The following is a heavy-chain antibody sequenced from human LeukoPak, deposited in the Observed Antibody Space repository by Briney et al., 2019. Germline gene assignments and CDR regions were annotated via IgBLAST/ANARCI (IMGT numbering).Heavy chain of an antibody. Sequence: GGSLRLSCAASGFTFSSYSMNWVRQAPGKGLEWVSYISSSSSTIYYADSVKGRFTISKDNSRNTMSLRMNSLRAEDTAVYYCAKDQSSSGYFYAMDVWGQGTTVTVSS. V-gene: IGHV3-48*01. D-gene: IGHD6-25*01. CDR3: AKDQSSSGYFYAMDV. J-gene: IGHJ6*02. CDR2: ISSSSSTI. CDR1: GFTFSSYS.